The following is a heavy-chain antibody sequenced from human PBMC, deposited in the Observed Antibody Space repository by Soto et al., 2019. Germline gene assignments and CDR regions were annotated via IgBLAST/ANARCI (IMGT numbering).Heavy chain of an antibody. CDR2: INGDGTST. J-gene: IGHJ4*02. CDR3: ASIPPCAVEATSEVDY. Sequence: PGGYLRLYCAASGFTFRLHWNHWLRQAPGKGLVWVSRINGDGTSTGYADSVKGRFTISGDKAKNIFYLRVNSLRAEDTVMYYCASIPPCAVEATSEVDYWGQGTVVTVSS. D-gene: IGHD1-26*01. V-gene: IGHV3-74*01. CDR1: GFTFRLHW.